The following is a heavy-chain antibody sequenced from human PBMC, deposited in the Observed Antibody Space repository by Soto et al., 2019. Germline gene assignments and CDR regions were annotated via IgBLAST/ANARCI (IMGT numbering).Heavy chain of an antibody. J-gene: IGHJ6*02. CDR1: GGSFSGYY. CDR2: INHSGST. V-gene: IGHV4-34*01. Sequence: TSETLPLTCAVYGGSFSGYYWSWIRQPPGKGLEWIGEINHSGSTNYNPSLKSRVTISVDTSKNQFSLKLSSVTAADTAVYYCARVSGIYYYGMDVWGQGTTVTSP. CDR3: ARVSGIYYYGMDV. D-gene: IGHD3-10*01.